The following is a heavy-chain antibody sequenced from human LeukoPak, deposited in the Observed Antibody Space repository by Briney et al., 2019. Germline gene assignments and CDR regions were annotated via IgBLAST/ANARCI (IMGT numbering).Heavy chain of an antibody. CDR3: ARDPLLRHYFDY. V-gene: IGHV6-1*01. CDR2: TYYRSKWYN. J-gene: IGHJ4*02. Sequence: SQTLSLTCAISGDSVSSNSAAWNWIRQSPSRGLEWLGRTYYRSKWYNDYAVFVTSRISISADTSKNQFSLQLNSVTPEDTAVYYCARDPLLRHYFDYWGQGTLVTVSS. CDR1: GDSVSSNSAA. D-gene: IGHD1-26*01.